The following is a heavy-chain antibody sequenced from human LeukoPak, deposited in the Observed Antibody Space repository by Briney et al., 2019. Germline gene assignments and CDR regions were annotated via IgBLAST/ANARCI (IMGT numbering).Heavy chain of an antibody. Sequence: GGSLRLSCAASGFTFSSYAMSWVRQAPGKGLEWVSAISGSGGSTYYADSVKGRFTISRDNSKNTLYLQMNSPRAEDTAVYYCARDQASGWYDYWGQGTLVTVSS. CDR3: ARDQASGWYDY. CDR2: ISGSGGST. J-gene: IGHJ4*02. D-gene: IGHD6-19*01. V-gene: IGHV3-23*01. CDR1: GFTFSSYA.